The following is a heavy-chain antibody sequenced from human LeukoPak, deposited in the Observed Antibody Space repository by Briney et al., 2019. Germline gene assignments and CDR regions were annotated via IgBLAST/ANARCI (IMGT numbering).Heavy chain of an antibody. J-gene: IGHJ6*03. CDR2: IIPIFGTA. V-gene: IGHV1-69*01. Sequence: SVKVSCKAAGGTFSSYAISWVRQAPGQGLEGRGGIIPIFGTANYAQKFQGSVTITAAESTSTAYMELSSLRSEDTAVYYCASYYYYGSGSYSLYMDVWGKGTPVTVSS. CDR1: GGTFSSYA. CDR3: ASYYYYGSGSYSLYMDV. D-gene: IGHD3-10*01.